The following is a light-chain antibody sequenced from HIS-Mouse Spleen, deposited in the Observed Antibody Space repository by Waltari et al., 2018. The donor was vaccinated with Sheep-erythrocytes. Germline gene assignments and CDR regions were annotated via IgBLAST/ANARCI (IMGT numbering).Light chain of an antibody. Sequence: QSALTQPASVSGSPGQSITIPCPGTSRDVGGYNYVSWYQQHPGKAPQLMIYEVSNRPSGVSNRFSGSKSGNTASLTISGLQAEDEADYYCSSYTSSSTQVFGGGTKLTVL. J-gene: IGLJ2*01. CDR2: EVS. V-gene: IGLV2-14*01. CDR3: SSYTSSSTQV. CDR1: SRDVGGYNY.